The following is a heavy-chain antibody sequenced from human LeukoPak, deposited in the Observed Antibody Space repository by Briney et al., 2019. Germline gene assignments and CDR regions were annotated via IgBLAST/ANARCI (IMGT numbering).Heavy chain of an antibody. CDR1: GISFSNYS. CDR2: ISSSSRFI. V-gene: IGHV3-21*01. D-gene: IGHD1-26*01. Sequence: GGSLRLSCAASGISFSNYSMNWVRQAPGKGLEWVSLISSSSRFIYYGDSVKGRFTISRDNAENPLYLQMNSLRDEDTAVYYCARDPYSGGYGPYYYYYMDVWGKGTTVTISS. J-gene: IGHJ6*03. CDR3: ARDPYSGGYGPYYYYYMDV.